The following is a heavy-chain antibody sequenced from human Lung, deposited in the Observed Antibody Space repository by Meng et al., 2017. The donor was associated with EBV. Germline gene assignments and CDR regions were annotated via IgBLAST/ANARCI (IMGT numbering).Heavy chain of an antibody. V-gene: IGHV1-69*10. CDR2: LIPVLNKA. J-gene: IGHJ4*02. Sequence: QVQLVQSGAEVKKPGSSVKVACKTSGGSFSTYTFSRVRQAPGQGLEWMGGLIPVLNKAKSAPRFQDRVTFTADETTTTAYMELSSLTFEDTAVYFCARGRGNQPLFDFWGQGTLVTVSS. CDR3: ARGRGNQPLFDF. D-gene: IGHD2/OR15-2a*01. CDR1: GGSFSTYT.